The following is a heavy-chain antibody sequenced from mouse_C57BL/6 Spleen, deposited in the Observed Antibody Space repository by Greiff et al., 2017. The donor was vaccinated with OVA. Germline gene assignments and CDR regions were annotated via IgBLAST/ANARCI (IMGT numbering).Heavy chain of an antibody. J-gene: IGHJ4*01. CDR2: ISGGGGNT. V-gene: IGHV5-9*01. CDR1: GFTFSSYT. Sequence: EVMLVESGGGLVKPGGSLKLSCAASGFTFSSYTMSWVRQTPEKRLEWVATISGGGGNTYYPDSVKGRFTISRDNAKNTLYLQRSSLRSEDTALYYCAREGNYEGYYYAMDYWGQGTSVTVSS. D-gene: IGHD2-1*01. CDR3: AREGNYEGYYYAMDY.